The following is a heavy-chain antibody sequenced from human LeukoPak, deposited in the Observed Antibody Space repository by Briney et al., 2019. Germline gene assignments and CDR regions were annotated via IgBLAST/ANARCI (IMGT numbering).Heavy chain of an antibody. D-gene: IGHD3-3*01. V-gene: IGHV3-21*01. CDR2: ISSSSSYI. J-gene: IGHJ6*02. Sequence: GGSLRLSCAASGFTFSSYAMSWVRQAPGKGLEWVSSISSSSSYIYYADSVKGRFTISRDNAKNSLYLQMNSLRAEDTAVYYCASWDDTIFGVGGMDVWGQGTTVTVSS. CDR1: GFTFSSYA. CDR3: ASWDDTIFGVGGMDV.